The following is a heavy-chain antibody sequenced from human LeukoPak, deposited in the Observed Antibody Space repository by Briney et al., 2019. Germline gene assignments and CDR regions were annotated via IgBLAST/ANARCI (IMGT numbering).Heavy chain of an antibody. CDR2: IYYSGST. J-gene: IGHJ6*02. V-gene: IGHV4-39*07. CDR3: ARGRYYYGMDV. CDR1: GGSISSSSYY. Sequence: PSETLSLTCTVSGGSISSSSYYLGWIRQPPGKGLEWIGSIYYSGSTYYNPSLKSRVTISVDTSKNQFSLKLSSVTAADTAVYYCARGRYYYGMDVWGQGTTVTVSS.